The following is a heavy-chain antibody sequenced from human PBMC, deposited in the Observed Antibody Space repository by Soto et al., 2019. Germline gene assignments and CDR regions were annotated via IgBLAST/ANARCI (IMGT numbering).Heavy chain of an antibody. Sequence: EVQLVESGGGLVKPGGSLRLSCTASGFTFSSYTMNWVRQAPGKGLEWVSSISSTRDYIYYADSVKGRFTISRDNAKNSLYLQMNSLRAEDTAVYYCVREAPYYDFWSGYGDYWGQGPLVTVSS. D-gene: IGHD3-3*01. V-gene: IGHV3-21*01. J-gene: IGHJ4*02. CDR3: VREAPYYDFWSGYGDY. CDR1: GFTFSSYT. CDR2: ISSTRDYI.